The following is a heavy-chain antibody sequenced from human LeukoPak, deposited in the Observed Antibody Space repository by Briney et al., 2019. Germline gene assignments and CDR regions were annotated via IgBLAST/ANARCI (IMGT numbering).Heavy chain of an antibody. CDR3: ARAVVISNWFDP. J-gene: IGHJ5*02. Sequence: KPGGSLRLSCAASGFTFSTYSMNWVRQAPGKGLEWVSSISPGRTYMFYADSVKGRFTISRDNARNSLYLQMNSLRAEDTAVYYCARAVVISNWFDPWGQGTLVTVSS. D-gene: IGHD2-21*01. CDR2: ISPGRTYM. CDR1: GFTFSTYS. V-gene: IGHV3-21*01.